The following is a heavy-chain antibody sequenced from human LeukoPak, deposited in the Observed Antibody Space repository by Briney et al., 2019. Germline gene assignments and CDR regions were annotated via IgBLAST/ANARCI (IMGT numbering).Heavy chain of an antibody. V-gene: IGHV4-38-2*02. D-gene: IGHD3-10*01. Sequence: TSETLSLTCTVSGYSISSGYYWGWIRQPPGKGLEWIGSIYHSGSTYYNPSLKSRVTISVETSKNQFSLKLSSVTAADTAVYYCARGFRGPNFDYWGQGTLVTVSS. CDR2: IYHSGST. CDR1: GYSISSGYY. CDR3: ARGFRGPNFDY. J-gene: IGHJ4*02.